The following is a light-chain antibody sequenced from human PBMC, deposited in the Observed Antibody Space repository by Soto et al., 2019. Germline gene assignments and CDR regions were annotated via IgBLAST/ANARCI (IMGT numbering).Light chain of an antibody. J-gene: IGLJ2*01. CDR3: QSYDSSLNGHVI. V-gene: IGLV1-40*01. CDR2: GNV. CDR1: SSNIGTGFD. Sequence: QSVLTQPPSVSGAPGQRVTISCTGSSSNIGTGFDVHWYQHLPGTAPKLLIYGNVNRPSGVPDRFSGSKSGTSASLAITGLQAEDEAHYYCQSYDSSLNGHVIFGGGTKLTVL.